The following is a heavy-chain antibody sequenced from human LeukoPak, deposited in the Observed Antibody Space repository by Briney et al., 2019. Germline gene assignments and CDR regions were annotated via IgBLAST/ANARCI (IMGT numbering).Heavy chain of an antibody. Sequence: SETLSLTCTVSGGSISSDTYYWTWIRQPAGKGLEWIGSMYSSGSTNYNPSLKSRVTISVDTSKNQFSLKLSSVTAADTAVYYCAGTYYDFWSGYQNYYMDVWGKGTTVTVSS. D-gene: IGHD3-3*01. CDR1: GGSISSDTYY. CDR2: MYSSGST. CDR3: AGTYYDFWSGYQNYYMDV. V-gene: IGHV4-61*10. J-gene: IGHJ6*03.